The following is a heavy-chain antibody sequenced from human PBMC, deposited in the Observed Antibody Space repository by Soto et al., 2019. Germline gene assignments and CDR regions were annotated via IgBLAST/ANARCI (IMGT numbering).Heavy chain of an antibody. CDR2: ISGSGGST. Sequence: GGSLILSCAASGFTFSSYAMSWVRQAPGKGLEWVSGISGSGGSTSNADSVKGRFTISRDNSKNTLFLQMNSLRAEDTAVYYCAKGKAYYDYIWGSEYYFDYWGQGTLVTVSS. D-gene: IGHD3-16*01. CDR1: GFTFSSYA. CDR3: AKGKAYYDYIWGSEYYFDY. J-gene: IGHJ4*02. V-gene: IGHV3-23*01.